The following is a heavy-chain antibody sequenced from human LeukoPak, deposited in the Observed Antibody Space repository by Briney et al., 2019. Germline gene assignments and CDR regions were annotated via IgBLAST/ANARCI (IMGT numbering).Heavy chain of an antibody. CDR1: GFTFSSYA. V-gene: IGHV3-21*01. CDR3: AELGITMIGGV. J-gene: IGHJ6*04. D-gene: IGHD3-10*02. Sequence: GGSLRLSCAASGFTFSSYAMNWVRQAPGKGLEWVSSITSSSSYIYYADSVKGRFTISRDNAKNSLYLQMNSLRAEDTAVYYCAELGITMIGGVWGKGTTVTISS. CDR2: ITSSSSYI.